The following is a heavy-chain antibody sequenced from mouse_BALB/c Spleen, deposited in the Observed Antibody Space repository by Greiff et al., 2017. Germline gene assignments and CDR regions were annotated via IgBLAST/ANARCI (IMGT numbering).Heavy chain of an antibody. CDR2: INSNGGST. CDR3: ARKGYDERTYAMDY. CDR1: GFTFSSYG. D-gene: IGHD2-2*01. V-gene: IGHV5-6-3*01. Sequence: EVMLVESGGGLVQPGGSLKLSCAASGFTFSSYGMSWVRQTPDKRLELVATINSNGGSTYYPDSVKGRFTISRDNAKNTLYLQMSSLKSEDTAMYYCARKGYDERTYAMDYWGQGTSVTVSS. J-gene: IGHJ4*01.